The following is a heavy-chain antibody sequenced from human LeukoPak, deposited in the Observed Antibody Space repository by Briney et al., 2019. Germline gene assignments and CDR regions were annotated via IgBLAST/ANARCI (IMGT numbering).Heavy chain of an antibody. Sequence: SETLSLTCTVSGGSISPFYCSWIRQPPGKGLEWIGYISHSGSTNYNPSLKSRVTISVDTSKNQFSLKLSSVTAADTAVYYCARGFGRDETIDSNYPHYYYYMDVWGKGATVAVSS. D-gene: IGHD4-11*01. CDR1: GGSISPFY. J-gene: IGHJ6*03. CDR2: ISHSGST. CDR3: ARGFGRDETIDSNYPHYYYYMDV. V-gene: IGHV4-59*01.